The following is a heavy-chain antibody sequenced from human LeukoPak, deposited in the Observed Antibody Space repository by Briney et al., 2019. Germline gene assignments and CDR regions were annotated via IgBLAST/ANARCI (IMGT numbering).Heavy chain of an antibody. CDR1: GYSISSGYY. Sequence: SETLSLTCAVSGYSISSGYYWGWIRQPPGKGLGWIGSSYHRWSTYYNPSLKSLVTISVDTSKNQFSLKLSSVTPADTAVYYCARTTPTPYYFDRSGYYYLDYWGQGTLVTVSS. D-gene: IGHD3-22*01. CDR2: SYHRWST. CDR3: ARTTPTPYYFDRSGYYYLDY. J-gene: IGHJ4*02. V-gene: IGHV4-38-2*01.